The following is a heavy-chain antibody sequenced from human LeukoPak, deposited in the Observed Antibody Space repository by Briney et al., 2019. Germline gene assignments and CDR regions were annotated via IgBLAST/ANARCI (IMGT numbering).Heavy chain of an antibody. CDR3: ASPDFWSGSSDY. CDR2: ISSSSSYI. Sequence: GGSLRLSCAASGFTFSSYAMSWVRQAPGKGLEWVSSISSSSSYIYYADSVKGRFTISRDNAKNSLYLQMNSLRAEDTAVYYCASPDFWSGSSDYWGQGTLVTVSS. D-gene: IGHD3-3*01. CDR1: GFTFSSYA. V-gene: IGHV3-21*01. J-gene: IGHJ4*02.